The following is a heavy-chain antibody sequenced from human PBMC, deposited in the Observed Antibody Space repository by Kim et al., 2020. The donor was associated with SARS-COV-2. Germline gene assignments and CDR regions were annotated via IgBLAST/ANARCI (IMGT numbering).Heavy chain of an antibody. D-gene: IGHD2-15*01. V-gene: IGHV4-61*01. Sequence: SETLSLTCTVSGGSVSSGSYYWSWIRQPPGKGLEWIGYIYYSGSTNYNPSLKSRVTISVDTSKNQFSLELSSVTAAVTAVYYCARVGYCSGGNCYLDYWGQGTLVTVSS. CDR2: IYYSGST. CDR3: ARVGYCSGGNCYLDY. J-gene: IGHJ4*02. CDR1: GGSVSSGSYY.